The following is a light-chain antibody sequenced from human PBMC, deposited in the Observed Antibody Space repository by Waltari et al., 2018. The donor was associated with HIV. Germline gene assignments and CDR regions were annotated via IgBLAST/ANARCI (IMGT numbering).Light chain of an antibody. J-gene: IGLJ3*02. CDR1: NIGSNS. CDR2: DDT. CDR3: QVWDSSSNHAV. Sequence: SYVLTQPPSVSVAPGQTARITCGGNNIGSNSLPYYQQKPGQAPVLVVYDDTDRPSGIPERFSGSNSGNTATLTISRVEAGDEADYYCQVWDSSSNHAVFGGGTKLTVL. V-gene: IGLV3-21*02.